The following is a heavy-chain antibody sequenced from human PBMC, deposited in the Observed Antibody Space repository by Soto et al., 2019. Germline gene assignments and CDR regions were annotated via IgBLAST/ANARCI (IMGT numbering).Heavy chain of an antibody. Sequence: QVQLVESGGGVVQPGRSLRLSCAASGFTFSSYGMHWVRQAPGNALEWVAVIWYDGSNKYYADSVKGRFTISRDNSKNTLYLQMNSLRAEDTAVYYCARGLLAPVGYGMDVWGQGTTVTVSS. CDR1: GFTFSSYG. J-gene: IGHJ6*02. CDR3: ARGLLAPVGYGMDV. CDR2: IWYDGSNK. V-gene: IGHV3-33*01. D-gene: IGHD5-12*01.